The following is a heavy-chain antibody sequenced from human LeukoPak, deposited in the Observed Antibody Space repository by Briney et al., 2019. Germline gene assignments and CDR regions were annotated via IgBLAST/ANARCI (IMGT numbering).Heavy chain of an antibody. CDR1: GFTFYDYT. V-gene: IGHV3-43*01. CDR2: ISWDGGST. D-gene: IGHD6-13*01. J-gene: IGHJ6*02. Sequence: GGSLRLSCAASGFTFYDYTMHWVRQAPGKGLEWVSLISWDGGSTYYADSVKGRFTISRDNSKNSLYLQMNSLRTEDTALYYCAKDNLSSSWYLPYYYYYGMDVWGQGTTVTVSS. CDR3: AKDNLSSSWYLPYYYYYGMDV.